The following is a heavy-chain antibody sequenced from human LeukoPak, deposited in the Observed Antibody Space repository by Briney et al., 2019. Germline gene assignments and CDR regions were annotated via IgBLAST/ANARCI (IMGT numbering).Heavy chain of an antibody. CDR3: AKGAAAGLVDWFDP. CDR1: GFTFSSYA. D-gene: IGHD6-13*01. V-gene: IGHV3-23*01. CDR2: VTGSAGGT. Sequence: GGSLRLSCAASGFTFSSYAMMWVRQALGKGLEWVSTVTGSAGGTYYADSVKGRFTISRDNSKNTLYLIMNSLRAEDTAVYYCAKGAAAGLVDWFDPWGQGTLVAVSS. J-gene: IGHJ5*02.